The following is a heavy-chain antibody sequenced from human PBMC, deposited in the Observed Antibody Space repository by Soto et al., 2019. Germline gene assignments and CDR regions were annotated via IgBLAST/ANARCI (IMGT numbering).Heavy chain of an antibody. CDR3: ARHYRSSETPLVPAAMPLDY. D-gene: IGHD2-2*01. CDR2: IYYSGST. CDR1: GGSISSYY. V-gene: IGHV4-59*08. Sequence: SETLSLTCTVSGGSISSYYWSWIRQPPGKGLEWIGYIYYSGSTNYNPSLKSRVTISVDTSKNQFSLKLSSVTAADTAVYYCARHYRSSETPLVPAAMPLDYWGQGTLVTVSS. J-gene: IGHJ4*02.